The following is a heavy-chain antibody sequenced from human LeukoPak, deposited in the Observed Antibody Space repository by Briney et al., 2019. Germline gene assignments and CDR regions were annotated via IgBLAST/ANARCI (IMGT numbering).Heavy chain of an antibody. CDR1: GFIVRTNY. V-gene: IGHV3-53*01. J-gene: IGHJ6*04. CDR2: IFSDGST. Sequence: GESLKISCAASGFIVRTNYINWVRQAPGKGLEWVSVIFSDGSTYYTDSVRGRFTISRDNSMNTVYLQMNSLRAEDTAVYYCARVKWLDIWGSGTTVTVSS. CDR3: ARVKWLDI. D-gene: IGHD2-15*01.